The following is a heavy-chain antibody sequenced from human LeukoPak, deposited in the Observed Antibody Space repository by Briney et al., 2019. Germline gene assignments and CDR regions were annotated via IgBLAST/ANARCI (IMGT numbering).Heavy chain of an antibody. D-gene: IGHD6-13*01. CDR2: INTDGSST. J-gene: IGHJ4*02. CDR3: ARVVVAAAGTPDFDY. Sequence: GGSLRLSCAASGFTFSSYWMHWVRQAPGKGLVWVSRINTDGSSTSYADSVKGRFTISRDNAKNTLYLQMTSLRAEDTAVYYCARVVVAAAGTPDFDYWGQGTLVTVSS. CDR1: GFTFSSYW. V-gene: IGHV3-74*01.